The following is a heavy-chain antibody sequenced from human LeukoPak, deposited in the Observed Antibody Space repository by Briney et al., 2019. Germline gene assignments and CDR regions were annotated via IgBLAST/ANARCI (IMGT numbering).Heavy chain of an antibody. D-gene: IGHD4-17*01. V-gene: IGHV3-48*03. CDR1: GFTFSSYE. CDR2: ISSSGSTI. CDR3: ARDHDSSTVTTFSY. J-gene: IGHJ4*02. Sequence: PGGSLRLSCAASGFTFSSYEMNWVRQAPGKGLEWVSYISSSGSTIYYADSVKGRFTISRDNAKNSLYLQMNSLRAEDTAVYYCARDHDSSTVTTFSYWGQGTLVTVSS.